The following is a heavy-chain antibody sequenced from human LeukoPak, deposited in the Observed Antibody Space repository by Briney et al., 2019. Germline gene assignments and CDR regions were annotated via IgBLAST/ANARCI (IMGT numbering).Heavy chain of an antibody. CDR1: GYSFTSYW. J-gene: IGHJ6*02. CDR3: ARDSSSRFPYNYYGMDV. Sequence: GESLKISLKGSGYSFTSYWIGWVRQMPGKGLEWMVIIYSGDSDTRYSPPFQGQVTISADKSISTAYLQWSSLKASHNTMYHCARDSSSRFPYNYYGMDVWGQGTTVTVSS. D-gene: IGHD6-13*01. CDR2: IYSGDSDT. V-gene: IGHV5-51*01.